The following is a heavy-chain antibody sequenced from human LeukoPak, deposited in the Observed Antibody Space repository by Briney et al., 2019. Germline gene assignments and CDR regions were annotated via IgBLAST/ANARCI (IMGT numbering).Heavy chain of an antibody. CDR3: ATSWVVAGIGTYYGMDV. CDR2: FDPEDGET. V-gene: IGHV1-24*01. Sequence: ASVKVPCKVSGYTLTELSMHWVRQAPGKGLEWMGGFDPEDGETIYAQKFQGRVTMTEDTSTDTAYMELSSLRSEDTAVYYCATSWVVAGIGTYYGMDVWGKGTTVTVSS. J-gene: IGHJ6*04. D-gene: IGHD6-19*01. CDR1: GYTLTELS.